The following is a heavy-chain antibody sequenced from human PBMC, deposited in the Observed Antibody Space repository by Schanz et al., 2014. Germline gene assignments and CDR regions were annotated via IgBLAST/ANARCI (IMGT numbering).Heavy chain of an antibody. Sequence: QVQLVQSGSELKKPGASVKVSCKASGYTFTSFAMNWVRQAPGQGLEWMGWINTNNGDPTYAQGFTGRFVFSLDTSGSTAYLQINSLLAEDTAIYYCATEGPRSSWPPHFGYWGQGTLVTVSP. CDR3: ATEGPRSSWPPHFGY. V-gene: IGHV7-4-1*02. J-gene: IGHJ4*02. CDR1: GYTFTSFA. CDR2: INTNNGDP. D-gene: IGHD6-13*01.